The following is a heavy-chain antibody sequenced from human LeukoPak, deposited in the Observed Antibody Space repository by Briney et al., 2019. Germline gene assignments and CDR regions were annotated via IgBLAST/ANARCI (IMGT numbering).Heavy chain of an antibody. CDR3: AGGRYVQLWFGDY. CDR1: GGTFSSYA. Sequence: ASVKVSCKASGGTFSSYAISWVRQAPGQGLEWMGGIIPIFGTANYARKFQGRVTITADKSTSTAYMELSSLRSEDTAVYYCAGGRYVQLWFGDYWGQGTLVTVSS. D-gene: IGHD5-18*01. V-gene: IGHV1-69*06. CDR2: IIPIFGTA. J-gene: IGHJ4*02.